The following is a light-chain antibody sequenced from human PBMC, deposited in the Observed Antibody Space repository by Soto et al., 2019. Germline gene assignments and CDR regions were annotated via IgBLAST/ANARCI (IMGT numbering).Light chain of an antibody. Sequence: DIVMTQSPYSLALSLGEXSXXXXXXXXXXXYSSENKNYLAWYQQKPGQPPKLLIYWASTRDSGVPDRFSGSGSGTDFTLTISSLQAEYVAVYYCQQYYTTPRTFGQGTKVDIK. V-gene: IGKV4-1*01. CDR3: QQYYTTPRT. J-gene: IGKJ1*01. CDR2: WAS. CDR1: XXXXYSSENKNY.